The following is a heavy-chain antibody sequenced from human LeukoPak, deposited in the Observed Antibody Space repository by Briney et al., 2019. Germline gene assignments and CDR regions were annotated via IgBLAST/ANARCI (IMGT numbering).Heavy chain of an antibody. Sequence: PGGSLRLSCAASGFTFSSYGMNWVRQAPGKGLEWVSSISSSSSYIYYADSVKGRFTISRDNAKNSLYLQMNSLRAEDTAVYYCARGPGAAGSLFDYWGQGTLVTVSS. CDR2: ISSSSSYI. CDR1: GFTFSSYG. V-gene: IGHV3-21*01. J-gene: IGHJ4*02. CDR3: ARGPGAAGSLFDY. D-gene: IGHD6-13*01.